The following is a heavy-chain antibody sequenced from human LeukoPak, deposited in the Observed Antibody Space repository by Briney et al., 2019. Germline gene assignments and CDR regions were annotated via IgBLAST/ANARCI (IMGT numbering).Heavy chain of an antibody. Sequence: ASVKVSCKASGYTFTSYGISWVRQAPGQGLEWMGIINPSGDSASYAQNFQGRVTMTTDTSTSTAYMELRSLRSDDTAVYYCARDLGSSGYYPLPDFWGQGTLVTVSS. V-gene: IGHV1-18*01. CDR1: GYTFTSYG. D-gene: IGHD3-22*01. CDR2: INPSGDSA. CDR3: ARDLGSSGYYPLPDF. J-gene: IGHJ4*02.